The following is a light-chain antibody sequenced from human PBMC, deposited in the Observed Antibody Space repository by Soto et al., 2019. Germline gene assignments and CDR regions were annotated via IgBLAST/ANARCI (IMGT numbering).Light chain of an antibody. CDR2: GAS. Sequence: EIVLTQSPGTLSLSPGERATLSCRASQSISSTYLAWYQQKPGQAPRLLIYGASSRATGIPDRFIGRGSATDFTLTISRLEPEVFAVYHCQQYGNSPPTFGGGTKVEI. J-gene: IGKJ4*01. V-gene: IGKV3-20*01. CDR1: QSISSTY. CDR3: QQYGNSPPT.